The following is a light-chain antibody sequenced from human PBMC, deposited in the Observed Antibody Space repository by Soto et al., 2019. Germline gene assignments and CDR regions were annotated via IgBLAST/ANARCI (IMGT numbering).Light chain of an antibody. Sequence: DIPMTQSPSSLSASVGDRVTITCRASQSISSYLNWYQQKPGKAPKLLIYATSNLQSGVPSRFGGSGSGTDFTLTISSLQPDDFATYYCQQSFSTPHTFGRGTKLELK. V-gene: IGKV1-39*01. CDR1: QSISSY. CDR3: QQSFSTPHT. CDR2: ATS. J-gene: IGKJ2*01.